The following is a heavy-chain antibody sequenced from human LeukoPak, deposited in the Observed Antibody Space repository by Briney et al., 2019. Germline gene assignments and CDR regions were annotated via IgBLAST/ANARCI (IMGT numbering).Heavy chain of an antibody. Sequence: ASVKVSCKASGYTFTGYYMHWVRQAPGQGLEWMGWINPNSGGTNYAQKFQGWVTMTRDTSISTAYMELSRLRSDDTAVYYCARGPPTSGYSYGSGYYFDYWGQGTLVTVSP. V-gene: IGHV1-2*04. J-gene: IGHJ4*02. CDR3: ARGPPTSGYSYGSGYYFDY. D-gene: IGHD5-18*01. CDR1: GYTFTGYY. CDR2: INPNSGGT.